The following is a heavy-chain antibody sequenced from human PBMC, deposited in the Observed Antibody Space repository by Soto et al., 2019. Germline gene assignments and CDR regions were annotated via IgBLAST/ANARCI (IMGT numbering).Heavy chain of an antibody. CDR2: ISSGSDYI. CDR1: GFIFSKYS. CDR3: ARDLGNSGYPDAFDL. Sequence: GWSLRLSCGASGFIFSKYSMNWVRQAPGKGLEWVSSISSGSDYIYYADSLRGRLNISRDNAKNSMSLQINSLRAEDTAVYFCARDLGNSGYPDAFDLWGRGTLVTVSS. V-gene: IGHV3-21*01. J-gene: IGHJ3*01. D-gene: IGHD3-22*01.